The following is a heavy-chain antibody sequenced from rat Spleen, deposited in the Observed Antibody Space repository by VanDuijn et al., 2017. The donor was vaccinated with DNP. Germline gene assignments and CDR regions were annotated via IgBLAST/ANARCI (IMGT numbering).Heavy chain of an antibody. Sequence: QVQLRQSGAEPAKPGSSVKISCEASGYTFTTYYMTWIKQTTGQGLEYIGYIHTGSGGTNYNEKFKGKATLTVDKSSSTAFMQLSSLTPDDSAVYYCASGANGRWFAYWGQGTLVTVSS. V-gene: IGHV1-43*01. CDR2: IHTGSGGT. CDR3: ASGANGRWFAY. D-gene: IGHD4-1*01. CDR1: GYTFTTYY. J-gene: IGHJ3*01.